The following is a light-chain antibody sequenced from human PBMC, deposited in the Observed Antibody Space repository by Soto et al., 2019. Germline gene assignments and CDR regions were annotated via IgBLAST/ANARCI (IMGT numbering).Light chain of an antibody. J-gene: IGKJ1*01. Sequence: EIVMTQSPATLSVSPGERATLSCRASQSVSSSYLAWYQQKPGQAPRLLIYGASSRATGIPDRFSGSGSGTDFTLTISRLEPEDFAVYYCQQYGSSPTWTFGQATKVDI. CDR3: QQYGSSPTWT. CDR1: QSVSSSY. V-gene: IGKV3-20*01. CDR2: GAS.